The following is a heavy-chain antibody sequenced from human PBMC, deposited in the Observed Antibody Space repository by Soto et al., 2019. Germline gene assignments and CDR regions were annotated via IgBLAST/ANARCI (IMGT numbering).Heavy chain of an antibody. CDR2: ISSSSSYI. J-gene: IGHJ6*02. CDR3: ARTFITIFGVVIPHGMDV. V-gene: IGHV3-21*01. Sequence: GGSLRLSCAASGFTFSSYSMNWVRQAPGKGLEWVSSISSSSSYIYYADSVKGRFTISRDNAKNSLYLQMNSLRAEDTAVYYCARTFITIFGVVIPHGMDVWGQGTTVTVSS. CDR1: GFTFSSYS. D-gene: IGHD3-3*01.